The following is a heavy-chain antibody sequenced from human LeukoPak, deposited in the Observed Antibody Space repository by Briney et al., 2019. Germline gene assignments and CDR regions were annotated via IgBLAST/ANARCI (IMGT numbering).Heavy chain of an antibody. D-gene: IGHD3-22*01. CDR3: ARHVHVSMIVVILSDYFDY. Sequence: PSETLSLTCAVYGGSFSGHSWSWIRQAPGKGLEWMGEISHTGGINYNPSLKSRVTISADTSKNQFSLRLTSVTAADTAVYYCARHVHVSMIVVILSDYFDYWGRGTLVSVSS. CDR1: GGSFSGHS. CDR2: ISHTGGI. J-gene: IGHJ4*02. V-gene: IGHV4-34*01.